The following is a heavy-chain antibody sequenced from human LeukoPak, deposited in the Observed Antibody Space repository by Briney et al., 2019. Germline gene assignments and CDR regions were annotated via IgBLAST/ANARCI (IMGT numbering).Heavy chain of an antibody. J-gene: IGHJ5*02. CDR1: GYTFTSYG. CDR2: ISAYNGNT. Sequence: SVKVSCKASGYTFTSYGISWVRQAPGQGLEWMGWISAYNGNTNYAQKLQGRVTMTTDTSTSTAYMELRSLRSDDTAVYYCAKESTVTPGNVNWFDPWGQGTLVTVSS. D-gene: IGHD4-17*01. V-gene: IGHV1-18*01. CDR3: AKESTVTPGNVNWFDP.